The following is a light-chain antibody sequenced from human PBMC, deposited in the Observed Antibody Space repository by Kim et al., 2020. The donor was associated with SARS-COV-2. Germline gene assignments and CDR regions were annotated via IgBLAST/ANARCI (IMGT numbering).Light chain of an antibody. J-gene: IGKJ4*01. CDR1: QGINTW. CDR3: QQANSFPLT. V-gene: IGKV1-12*01. Sequence: DIQMTQSPFSVSASVGDRVTITCRASQGINTWLAWYQQRPGKAPKVLIYNISTVQSGVPSRFSGSGSGTDFTLTISSLQPEDFATYYCQQANSFPLTFGGGTKLEI. CDR2: NIS.